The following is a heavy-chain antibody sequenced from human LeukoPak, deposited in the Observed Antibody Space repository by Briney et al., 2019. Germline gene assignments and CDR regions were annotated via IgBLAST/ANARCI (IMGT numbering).Heavy chain of an antibody. Sequence: GGSLRLSCAASGFTFSSYEMNWVRQAPGKGLEWVSYISSSGSTIYYADSVKGRFTISRDNAKNSLYLQMNSLRGEDTAVYYCAELGITMIGGVWGKGTTVTISS. V-gene: IGHV3-48*03. CDR3: AELGITMIGGV. CDR1: GFTFSSYE. CDR2: ISSSGSTI. D-gene: IGHD3-10*02. J-gene: IGHJ6*04.